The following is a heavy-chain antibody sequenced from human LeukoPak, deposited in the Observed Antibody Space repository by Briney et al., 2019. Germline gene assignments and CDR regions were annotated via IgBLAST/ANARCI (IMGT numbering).Heavy chain of an antibody. D-gene: IGHD1-26*01. Sequence: SETLSLTCTVSGGSISSYYWSWIRQPPGKGLEWIGYIYHSGSTYCNPSLKSRVTISVDRSKNQFSLKLSSVTAADTAVYYCARDGSIRGYYYGMDVWGQGTTVTVSS. CDR3: ARDGSIRGYYYGMDV. V-gene: IGHV4-59*12. CDR1: GGSISSYY. J-gene: IGHJ6*02. CDR2: IYHSGST.